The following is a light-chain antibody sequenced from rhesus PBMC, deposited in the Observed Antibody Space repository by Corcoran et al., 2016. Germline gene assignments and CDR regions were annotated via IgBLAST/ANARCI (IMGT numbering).Light chain of an antibody. J-gene: IGKJ4*01. CDR1: QSLLRSNGFNG. V-gene: IGKV2-60*01. Sequence: DIVMTQTPLSLPVTVGEPASISCRSSQSLLRSNGFNGLNWSLPRPGQSPQFLISRGSYRASGGPHRVSGGGSGTDFTLEISRVGAEDVGVYYCMQVLQIPFTFGGGTKVEI. CDR2: RGS. CDR3: MQVLQIPFT.